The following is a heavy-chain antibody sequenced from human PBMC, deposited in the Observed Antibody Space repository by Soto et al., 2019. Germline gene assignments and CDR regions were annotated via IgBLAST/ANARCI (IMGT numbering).Heavy chain of an antibody. CDR2: INHSGVA. J-gene: IGHJ6*02. CDR1: GGSFSGYF. CDR3: ARGPYYNFRNGNYYYYYAMDV. D-gene: IGHD3-3*01. Sequence: TLSLTCAVYGGSFSGYFWSWIRQPPGKGLEWIGEINHSGVANYNPSLKSRVTISVDTSKNQFSLKLTSMTAADTAIYYCARGPYYNFRNGNYYYYYAMDVWGQGTTVTVSS. V-gene: IGHV4-34*01.